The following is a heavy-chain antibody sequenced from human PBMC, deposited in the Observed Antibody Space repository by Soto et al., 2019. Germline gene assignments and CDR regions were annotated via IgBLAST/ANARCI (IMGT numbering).Heavy chain of an antibody. D-gene: IGHD6-6*01. J-gene: IGHJ6*02. Sequence: QVQLVESGGGVVQPGRSLRLSCAASGFTFSSYGMHWVRQAPGKGLQWVAIISFDGSNKYYADSVKGRFTISRDNSNNTLYMQVNILRGEDTAVYYCAKDYVAAQDYYYYYGMDVWGQGTTVTVSS. CDR1: GFTFSSYG. V-gene: IGHV3-30*18. CDR2: ISFDGSNK. CDR3: AKDYVAAQDYYYYYGMDV.